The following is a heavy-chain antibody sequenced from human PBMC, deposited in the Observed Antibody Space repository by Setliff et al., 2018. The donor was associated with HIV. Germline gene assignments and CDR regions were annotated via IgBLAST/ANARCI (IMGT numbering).Heavy chain of an antibody. CDR1: GGSISSHY. D-gene: IGHD6-19*01. J-gene: IGHJ6*03. Sequence: SETLSLTCTVSGGSISSHYWSWIRRPPGKGLEWLGYVSYSGSTNFNPSLESRLAMSVDMSKNHFSLKLRSVTAADTAVYYCARGSGWYYYYMDVWGKGTTVTVSS. CDR3: ARGSGWYYYYMDV. CDR2: VSYSGST. V-gene: IGHV4-59*08.